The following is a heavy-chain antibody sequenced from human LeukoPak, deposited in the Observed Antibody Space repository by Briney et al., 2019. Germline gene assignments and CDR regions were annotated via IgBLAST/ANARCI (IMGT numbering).Heavy chain of an antibody. J-gene: IGHJ4*02. CDR3: ARDFNWGIFDY. CDR2: IKQDGSEK. CDR1: GFTFSSYS. D-gene: IGHD7-27*01. Sequence: PGGSLRLSCAASGFTFSSYSMNWVRQAPGKGLEWVANIKQDGSEKYYVDSVKGRFSISRDNAKNSLYLQMDSLRAEDTAVYYCARDFNWGIFDYWRQGILVTVSS. V-gene: IGHV3-7*01.